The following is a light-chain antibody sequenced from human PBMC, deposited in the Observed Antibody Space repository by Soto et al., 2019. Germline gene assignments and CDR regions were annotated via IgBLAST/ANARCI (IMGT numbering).Light chain of an antibody. CDR2: AAS. Sequence: DIQLTQSPSSLSASVGDRVTITCRASETIARYLNWYQQKPGEAPNLLIYAASTLKSGFPSRFSGTGSGTDFTLTISRLQPEDFATYYCQQTYNPPRTFGQGTKVESK. CDR3: QQTYNPPRT. CDR1: ETIARY. V-gene: IGKV1-39*01. J-gene: IGKJ1*01.